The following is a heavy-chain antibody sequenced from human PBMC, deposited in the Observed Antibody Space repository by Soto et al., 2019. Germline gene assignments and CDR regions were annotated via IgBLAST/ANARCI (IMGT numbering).Heavy chain of an antibody. D-gene: IGHD6-19*01. J-gene: IGHJ4*02. Sequence: EVQLVESGGGLVQPGGSLRVSCAASGFTFSSYWMHWVRQAPGKGLVWVSRINSDGSSTSYADSVKGRFTISRDNAKNTLSLQMNSLSAEDTAIYYCARRGAVAGLHYWGQGTLVTVSS. CDR3: ARRGAVAGLHY. CDR1: GFTFSSYW. CDR2: INSDGSST. V-gene: IGHV3-74*01.